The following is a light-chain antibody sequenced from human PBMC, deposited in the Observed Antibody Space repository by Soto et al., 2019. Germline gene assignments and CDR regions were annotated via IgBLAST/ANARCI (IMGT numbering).Light chain of an antibody. CDR1: SSNIGAGYD. V-gene: IGLV1-40*01. CDR2: GNS. J-gene: IGLJ1*01. CDR3: QSYDSSLSGFV. Sequence: QPVLTQSPSVSGAPGQRVTISYTGSSSNIGAGYDVHWYQQLPGTAPKLLIYGNSNRPSGVPDRFSGSKSGTSASLAITGLQAEDEADYYCQSYDSSLSGFVFGTGTKVTVL.